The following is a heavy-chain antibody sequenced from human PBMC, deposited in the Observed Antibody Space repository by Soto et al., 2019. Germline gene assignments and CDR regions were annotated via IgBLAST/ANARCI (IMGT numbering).Heavy chain of an antibody. D-gene: IGHD5-12*01. CDR3: AKENSGYGYFDY. CDR1: GFTFTNYA. Sequence: GXSLRLSCAASGFTFTNYAMIWVDQAPGKGLEWVSKISGSGGNTNYADSVKGRFTISRDNSKNTLYLQMNSLRVEDTGVYYCAKENSGYGYFDYWGQGTLVTVSS. V-gene: IGHV3-23*01. CDR2: ISGSGGNT. J-gene: IGHJ4*02.